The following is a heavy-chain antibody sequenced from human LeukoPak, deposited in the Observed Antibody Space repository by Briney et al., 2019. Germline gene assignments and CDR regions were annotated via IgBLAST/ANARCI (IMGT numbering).Heavy chain of an antibody. CDR1: GFTFSSYS. V-gene: IGHV3-21*01. J-gene: IGHJ3*02. CDR3: ARGDSGYYDAFDI. D-gene: IGHD3-22*01. Sequence: PGGSLRLFCAASGFTFSSYSMNWVRQAPGKGLEWVSSISSSSSYIYYADSVKGRFTISRDNAKNSLYLQMNSLRAEDTAVYYCARGDSGYYDAFDIWGQGTMVTVSS. CDR2: ISSSSSYI.